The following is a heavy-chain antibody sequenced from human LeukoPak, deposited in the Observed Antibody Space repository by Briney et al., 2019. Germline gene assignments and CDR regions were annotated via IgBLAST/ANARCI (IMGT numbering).Heavy chain of an antibody. CDR2: IYHSGST. CDR1: GGSISSGGYS. CDR3: ARTYYDYVWGSYRTYYFDY. V-gene: IGHV4-30-2*01. Sequence: SQTLSLTCAASGGSISSGGYSWSWIRQPPGKGLEWIGYIYHSGSTYYNPSLKSRVTISVDRSKNQFSLKLSSVTAADTAVYYCARTYYDYVWGSYRTYYFDYWGQGTLVTVSS. J-gene: IGHJ4*02. D-gene: IGHD3-16*01.